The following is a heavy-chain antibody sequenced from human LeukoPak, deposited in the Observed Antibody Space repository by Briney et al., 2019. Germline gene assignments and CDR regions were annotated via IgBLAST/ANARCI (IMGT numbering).Heavy chain of an antibody. Sequence: GGSLRLSCAASGFTFSTHGMHWVRQAPGEGLEWVAFMRNDGSNKYYADSVRGRFTISRDNSKNTLYLQMNSLRAEDTAVYYCAKANTGGGSNNLGYFHHWGQGTLVTVSS. D-gene: IGHD3-16*01. CDR2: MRNDGSNK. J-gene: IGHJ1*01. CDR3: AKANTGGGSNNLGYFHH. V-gene: IGHV3-30*02. CDR1: GFTFSTHG.